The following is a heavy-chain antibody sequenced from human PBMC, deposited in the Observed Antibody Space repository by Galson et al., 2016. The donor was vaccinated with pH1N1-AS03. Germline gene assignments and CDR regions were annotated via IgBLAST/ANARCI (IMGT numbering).Heavy chain of an antibody. Sequence: SVKVSCKASGYIFTGFYVHWVRQAPGQGLEWMGWINTDSGVTNYAQKFEAWVTMTRDTSVGTAYMELYGLKSDDTAVYYCARDPRGPCTSATCPTTYYFGRDVWGQGTTVIVSS. CDR1: GYIFTGFY. CDR2: INTDSGVT. V-gene: IGHV1-2*04. CDR3: ARDPRGPCTSATCPTTYYFGRDV. J-gene: IGHJ6*02. D-gene: IGHD2-2*01.